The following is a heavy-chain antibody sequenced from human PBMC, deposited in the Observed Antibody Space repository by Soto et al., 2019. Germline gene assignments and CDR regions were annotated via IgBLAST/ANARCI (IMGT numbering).Heavy chain of an antibody. CDR2: IIPLFGTP. V-gene: IGHV1-69*12. CDR3: ARVSMMTYTDHDAFDI. CDR1: GDTFSSYA. D-gene: IGHD2-21*01. Sequence: QVQLVQSGAEVKKPGSSVKVSCKASGDTFSSYAIGWVRQAPGQGLEWMGGIIPLFGTPNYAQKFQGRVTITADESTSTAYMELSSLRSEDTAVYYCARVSMMTYTDHDAFDIWGQGTMVTVSS. J-gene: IGHJ3*02.